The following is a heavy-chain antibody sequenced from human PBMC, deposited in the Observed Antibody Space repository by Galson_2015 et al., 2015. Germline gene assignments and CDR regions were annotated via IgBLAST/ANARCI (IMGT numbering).Heavy chain of an antibody. V-gene: IGHV3-23*01. Sequence: SLRLSCAASGFTFNSYAMSWVCQAPGKGLEWVSGISGTGGSRWYADSVKGRFTISRDTSKNTLYLQMNSLRAEDTAVYFCAKEAYFYGSGSYFLDYYYYYYIDVWGTGTTVTVSS. CDR3: AKEAYFYGSGSYFLDYYYYYYIDV. J-gene: IGHJ6*03. D-gene: IGHD3-10*01. CDR2: ISGTGGSR. CDR1: GFTFNSYA.